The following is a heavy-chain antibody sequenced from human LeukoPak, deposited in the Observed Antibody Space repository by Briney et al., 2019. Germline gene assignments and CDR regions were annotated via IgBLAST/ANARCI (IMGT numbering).Heavy chain of an antibody. Sequence: PGGSLRLSCAASGFTVSSNFLSWVRQAPGKGLEWVSVIYSGGKTYYADSVKGRFTISRDNSKNTLYLQRNSLRAEDTAVYYCARGADRWNYFDYWGQGTLVTVSS. CDR3: ARGADRWNYFDY. V-gene: IGHV3-53*01. CDR2: IYSGGKT. D-gene: IGHD4-23*01. CDR1: GFTVSSNF. J-gene: IGHJ4*02.